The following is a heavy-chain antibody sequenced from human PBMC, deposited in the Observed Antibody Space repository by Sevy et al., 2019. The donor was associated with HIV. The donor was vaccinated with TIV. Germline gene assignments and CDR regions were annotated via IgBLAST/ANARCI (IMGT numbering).Heavy chain of an antibody. J-gene: IGHJ4*02. CDR2: MNPNSGNT. CDR3: ARGDPYYDFWSGYFLHY. D-gene: IGHD3-3*01. V-gene: IGHV1-8*01. CDR1: GYTFTSYD. Sequence: ASVKVSCKASGYTFTSYDINWVRQATGQGLEWMGWMNPNSGNTGYAQKFQGRVTMTRNTSISTAYMELSSRRSEDTAVYYCARGDPYYDFWSGYFLHYWGQGTLVTVSS.